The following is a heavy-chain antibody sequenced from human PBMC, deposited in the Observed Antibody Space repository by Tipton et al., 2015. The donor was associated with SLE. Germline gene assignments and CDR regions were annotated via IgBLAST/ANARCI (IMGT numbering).Heavy chain of an antibody. J-gene: IGHJ3*02. CDR2: IKQDGSEK. V-gene: IGHV3-7*01. CDR1: NFIFSTYW. D-gene: IGHD4-17*01. Sequence: GSLRLSCAASNFIFSTYWMTWVRQAPGKGLEWVANIKQDGSEKYYVDSLRGRFTISRDNARNSLYLQMTSLRAEDTAIYYCARASYGEYAWGAIFDIWGQGTTVTVSS. CDR3: ARASYGEYAWGAIFDI.